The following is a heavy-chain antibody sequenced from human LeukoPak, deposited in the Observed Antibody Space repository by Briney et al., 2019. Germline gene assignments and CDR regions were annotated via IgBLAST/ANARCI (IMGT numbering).Heavy chain of an antibody. CDR2: ISYDGSNK. D-gene: IGHD1-26*01. Sequence: GGSLRLSCAASGFTFSSCVMHWVRQAPGKGLEWVAVISYDGSNKYYADSVKGRFTISRDNSKNTLYQEMNSLRDEDTAVYYCAKQSTVADYWGQGTLVTVSS. J-gene: IGHJ4*02. CDR1: GFTFSSCV. CDR3: AKQSTVADY. V-gene: IGHV3-30*18.